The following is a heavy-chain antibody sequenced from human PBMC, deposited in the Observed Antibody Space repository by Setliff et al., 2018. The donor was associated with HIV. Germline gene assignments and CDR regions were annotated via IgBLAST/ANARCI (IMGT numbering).Heavy chain of an antibody. CDR1: GYSISSGYY. Sequence: SETLSLTCGVSGYSISSGYYWGWIRQPPGKGLEYIGDVSYSGATMYTNYNPSLESRVTVSEDTSRHQFSLKLTSVTADDTGIYYCARGPPFAYWGQGLLVTVSS. CDR3: ARGPPFAY. CDR2: VSYSGATMYT. V-gene: IGHV4-38-2*01. J-gene: IGHJ4*02.